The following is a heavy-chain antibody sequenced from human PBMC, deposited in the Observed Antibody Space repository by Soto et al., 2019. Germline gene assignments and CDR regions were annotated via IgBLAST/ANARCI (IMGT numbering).Heavy chain of an antibody. Sequence: ASVKVACKASGYSFTTYVVSWVRRAPGQGLEWMGWITTDNVNTVYAQNLKGRVTMTIDRSTSTAYMELRSLKSDDTAVYYCARGVLRGPLPPPDFWGQGTMVTVSS. CDR3: ARGVLRGPLPPPDF. D-gene: IGHD2-21*02. CDR1: GYSFTTYV. CDR2: ITTDNVNT. J-gene: IGHJ4*02. V-gene: IGHV1-18*04.